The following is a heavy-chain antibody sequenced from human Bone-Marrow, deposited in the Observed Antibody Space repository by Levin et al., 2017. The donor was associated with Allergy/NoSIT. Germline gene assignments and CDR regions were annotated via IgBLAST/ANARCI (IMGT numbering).Heavy chain of an antibody. CDR3: AKEHTSGGKLAGY. D-gene: IGHD6-19*01. J-gene: IGHJ4*02. CDR2: ISGSGGTT. Sequence: PGGSLRLSCAASGFIFSNHAMTWVRQAPGKGLEWVSVISGSGGTTYYADSVKGRFTISRDNSKNALFLQMNSLRVEDTAVYYCAKEHTSGGKLAGYWGQGTLVTVSS. V-gene: IGHV3-23*01. CDR1: GFIFSNHA.